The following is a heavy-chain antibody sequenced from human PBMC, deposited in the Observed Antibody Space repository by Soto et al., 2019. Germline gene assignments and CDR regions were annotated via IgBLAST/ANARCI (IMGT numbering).Heavy chain of an antibody. Sequence: QVQLVQSGAEVKKPGSSVRVSCKASGGTLNNYAINWVRQAPGQGLEWMGGILPVSAPPDYAQKFQGRVSITADHSTSTVYMELSRLKSDDTAVYFCATDSNYDVSNSFWGQGTLVTVPS. J-gene: IGHJ4*02. CDR2: ILPVSAPP. V-gene: IGHV1-69*01. CDR3: ATDSNYDVSNSF. CDR1: GGTLNNYA. D-gene: IGHD3-3*01.